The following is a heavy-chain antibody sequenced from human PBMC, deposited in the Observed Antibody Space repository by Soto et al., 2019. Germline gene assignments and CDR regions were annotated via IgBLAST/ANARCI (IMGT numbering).Heavy chain of an antibody. CDR1: GGAISSSSYY. Sequence: SETLSLTCTVSGGAISSSSYYWGWIRQPPGKGLEWIGSIYYSGSTYYNPSLKSRVTISVDTSKNQFSLKLSSVTAADTAVYYCARQNDFWSGYYAYYYYYYMDVWGKGTTVTVSS. J-gene: IGHJ6*03. V-gene: IGHV4-39*01. CDR2: IYYSGST. D-gene: IGHD3-3*01. CDR3: ARQNDFWSGYYAYYYYYYMDV.